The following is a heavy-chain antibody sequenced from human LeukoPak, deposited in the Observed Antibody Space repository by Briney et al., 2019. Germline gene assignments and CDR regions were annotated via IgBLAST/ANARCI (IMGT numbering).Heavy chain of an antibody. D-gene: IGHD6-25*01. Sequence: GRSLRLSCAASGFTFSSYAMSWFRQAPGKGPEWVSTISIDGGRTYYADSVKGRFTVSRDTSKNTLYLQMNSLRAEDTAVYYCARKGIGSSRYQNMDVWGKGTTVTVSS. J-gene: IGHJ6*03. CDR2: ISIDGGRT. CDR1: GFTFSSYA. CDR3: ARKGIGSSRYQNMDV. V-gene: IGHV3-23*01.